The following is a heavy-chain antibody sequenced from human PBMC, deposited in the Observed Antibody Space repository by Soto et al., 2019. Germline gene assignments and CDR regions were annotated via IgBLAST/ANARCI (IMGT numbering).Heavy chain of an antibody. J-gene: IGHJ6*03. CDR1: GFTFSSYA. Sequence: GGSLRLSCAASGFTFSSYAMSWVRQAPGKGLEWVSAISGSGGSTYYADSVKGRFTISRDNSKNTLYLQMNSLRAEDTAVYYCAKDGEYCSSTSCLDGSYYYMDVWGKGTTVTVSS. D-gene: IGHD2-2*01. CDR3: AKDGEYCSSTSCLDGSYYYMDV. V-gene: IGHV3-23*01. CDR2: ISGSGGST.